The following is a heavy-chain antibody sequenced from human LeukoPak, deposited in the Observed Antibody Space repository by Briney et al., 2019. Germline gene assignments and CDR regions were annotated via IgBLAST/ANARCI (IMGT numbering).Heavy chain of an antibody. CDR3: ARGIIGYYFDY. V-gene: IGHV1-18*01. Sequence: ASVKVSCKTSGYTFTIYGTSWVRQAPGQGLEWMGLISAYGNTNYAQNLQGRVTMTTDTSTSTAYVELRSLRSDDTAVYYCARGIIGYYFDYWGQGTLVTVSS. CDR2: ISAYGNT. CDR1: GYTFTIYG. D-gene: IGHD2-15*01. J-gene: IGHJ4*02.